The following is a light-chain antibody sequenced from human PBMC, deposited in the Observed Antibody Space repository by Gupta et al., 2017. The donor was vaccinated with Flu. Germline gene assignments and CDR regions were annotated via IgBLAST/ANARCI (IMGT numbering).Light chain of an antibody. CDR3: QQYNSYSWT. CDR1: QSISSW. J-gene: IGKJ1*01. Sequence: DIQMTQSPSTLSASVGDRVTITCRASQSISSWLAWYQQKPGKAPKLLIYKASSLESGVPLRFSGSGSGTEFTLTISNLQPDDFATYCCQQYNSYSWTFGQGTKVEIK. V-gene: IGKV1-5*03. CDR2: KAS.